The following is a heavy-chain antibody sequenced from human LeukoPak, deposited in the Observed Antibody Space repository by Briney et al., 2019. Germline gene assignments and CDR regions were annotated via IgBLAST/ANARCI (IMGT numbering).Heavy chain of an antibody. D-gene: IGHD2-2*01. CDR2: IYSGGST. J-gene: IGHJ4*02. Sequence: GPLRLSCAASGFTVSSNYMSWVRQAPGKGLEWVSVIYSGGSTYYADSVKGRFTISRHNSKNTLYLQMNSLRAEDTAVYYCARIYCSSTSCYDLYYFDYWGQGTLVTVSS. CDR3: ARIYCSSTSCYDLYYFDY. V-gene: IGHV3-53*04. CDR1: GFTVSSNY.